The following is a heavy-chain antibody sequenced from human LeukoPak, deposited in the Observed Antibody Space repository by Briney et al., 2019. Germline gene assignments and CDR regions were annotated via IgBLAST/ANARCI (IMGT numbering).Heavy chain of an antibody. Sequence: SETLSLTCSVSGASVSDGNYYWSWIRQPPGKGLEWIGYMFYSESTKYNPSLKSRVTMSVDTSKNQFSLMLSSVTAADTAVYYCARLGDTAMVDGGPGFDYWGQGTLVTVSS. J-gene: IGHJ4*02. CDR1: GASVSDGNYY. CDR2: MFYSEST. V-gene: IGHV4-61*01. D-gene: IGHD5-18*01. CDR3: ARLGDTAMVDGGPGFDY.